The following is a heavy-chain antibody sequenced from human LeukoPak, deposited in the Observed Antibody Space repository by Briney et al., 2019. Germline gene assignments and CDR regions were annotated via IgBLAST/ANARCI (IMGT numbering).Heavy chain of an antibody. D-gene: IGHD4-11*01. Sequence: SETLSLTCTVSGGSISSYYWSWIRQPPGKGLEWIGYIYYSGSTNYNPSLKSRVTISVDTSKNQFSLKLSSVTAADTAVYYCARLDYSNYYYYYMDVWGKGTTVTVSS. CDR1: GGSISSYY. CDR3: ARLDYSNYYYYYMDV. V-gene: IGHV4-59*01. J-gene: IGHJ6*03. CDR2: IYYSGST.